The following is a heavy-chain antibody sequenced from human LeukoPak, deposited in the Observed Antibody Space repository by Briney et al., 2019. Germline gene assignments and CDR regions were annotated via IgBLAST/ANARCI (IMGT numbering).Heavy chain of an antibody. D-gene: IGHD2-2*01. CDR2: ISGSGGST. J-gene: IGHJ4*02. V-gene: IGHV3-23*01. CDR1: GFTFSSYA. Sequence: PGGSLRLSCAASGFTFSSYATSCVRHAPGKGLEGVSAISGSGGSTYYADSVKGRFTIPRDNSKNTLYLQMNSLRAEDTAVYYCAKGRQYQLLSGLDYWGQGTLVTVSS. CDR3: AKGRQYQLLSGLDY.